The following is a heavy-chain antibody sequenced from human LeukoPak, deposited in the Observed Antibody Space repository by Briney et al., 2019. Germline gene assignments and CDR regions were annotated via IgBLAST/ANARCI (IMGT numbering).Heavy chain of an antibody. CDR1: GGSISSGGYS. V-gene: IGHV4-30-2*01. J-gene: IGHJ4*02. D-gene: IGHD3-9*01. CDR2: IYHSVST. Sequence: SETLSLTCAVSGGSISSGGYSWSWIRQPPGKGLEWIGYIYHSVSTYYNPSLKSRVTISVDRSKNQFSLKLSSVTAADTAVYYCARERLTGHTDYWGQGALVTVSS. CDR3: ARERLTGHTDY.